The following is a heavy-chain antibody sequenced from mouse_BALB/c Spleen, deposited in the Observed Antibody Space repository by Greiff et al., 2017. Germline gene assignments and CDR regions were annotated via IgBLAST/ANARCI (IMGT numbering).Heavy chain of an antibody. CDR3: TREDDYDAGGYDYAMDY. Sequence: EVQLMESGGGLVKPGGSLKLSCAASGFTFSSYTMSWVRQTPEKRLEWVATISSGGSYTYYPDSVKGRFTISRDNAKNTLYLQMSSLKSEDTAMYDCTREDDYDAGGYDYAMDYWGQGTSVTVSS. CDR2: ISSGGSYT. D-gene: IGHD2-4*01. CDR1: GFTFSSYT. V-gene: IGHV5-6-4*01. J-gene: IGHJ4*01.